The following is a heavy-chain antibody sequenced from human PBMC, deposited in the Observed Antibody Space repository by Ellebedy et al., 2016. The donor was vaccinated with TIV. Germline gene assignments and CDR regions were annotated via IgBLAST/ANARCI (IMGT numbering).Heavy chain of an antibody. D-gene: IGHD3-10*01. J-gene: IGHJ5*02. CDR1: GYSFTSYW. CDR3: ARHGKMVRGVITPPYWFDP. CDR2: IYPGEYET. V-gene: IGHV5-51*01. Sequence: GESLKISCKGSGYSFTSYWIGWVRQMPGKGLEWMGSIYPGEYETRYIPSFQGQVTISADKSIRTAYLQWSSLKASDTAMYYCARHGKMVRGVITPPYWFDPWGQGTLVTVSS.